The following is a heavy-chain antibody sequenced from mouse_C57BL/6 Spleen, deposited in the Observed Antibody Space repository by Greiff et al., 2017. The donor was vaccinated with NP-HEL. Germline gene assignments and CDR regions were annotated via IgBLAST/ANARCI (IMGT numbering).Heavy chain of an antibody. Sequence: VKLMESGAELVKPGASVKMSCKASGYTFTTYPIEWMKQNHGKSLEWIGNFHPYNDDTKYNEKFKGKATLTVEKSSSTVYLELSRLTSDDTAVYYCARGYDGYYEGAMDYWGQGTSVTVSS. V-gene: IGHV1-47*01. D-gene: IGHD2-3*01. CDR1: GYTFTTYP. CDR3: ARGYDGYYEGAMDY. J-gene: IGHJ4*01. CDR2: FHPYNDDT.